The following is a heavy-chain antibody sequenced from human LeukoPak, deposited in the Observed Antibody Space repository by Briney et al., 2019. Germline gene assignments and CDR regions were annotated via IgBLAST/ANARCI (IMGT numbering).Heavy chain of an antibody. CDR2: IYYSGST. V-gene: IGHV4-61*01. Sequence: PSGTLSLTCTVSGGSVSSGSYYWSWIRQPPGKGLEWIGYIYYSGSTNYNPSLKSRVTISVDTSKNQFSLKLSSVTAADTAVYYCARATNYYGSGSYYPHFDYWGQGTLVTVSS. CDR3: ARATNYYGSGSYYPHFDY. CDR1: GGSVSSGSYY. D-gene: IGHD3-10*01. J-gene: IGHJ4*02.